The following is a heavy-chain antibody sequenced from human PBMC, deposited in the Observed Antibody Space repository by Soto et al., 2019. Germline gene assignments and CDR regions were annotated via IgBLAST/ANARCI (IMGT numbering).Heavy chain of an antibody. D-gene: IGHD3-22*01. CDR2: IIPIFSTA. J-gene: IGHJ6*02. Sequence: ASVKVSCKASGGTFSSYAISWVRQAPGQGLEWMGGIIPIFSTANYAQKFQGRVTITADKSTSTAYMELSSLRSEDTAVYYCALITQSYYYYGMDVWGQGTTVTVSS. CDR3: ALITQSYYYYGMDV. V-gene: IGHV1-69*06. CDR1: GGTFSSYA.